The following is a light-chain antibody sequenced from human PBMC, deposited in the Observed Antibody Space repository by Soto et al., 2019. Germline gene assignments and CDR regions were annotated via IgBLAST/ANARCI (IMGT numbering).Light chain of an antibody. Sequence: EIVLTQSPGTLSLSPGERATFSCRASQSVSSSYIAWYQQKRGQAPRRLIYGASIRATGIPARFSGSGSGTEFTLTISSLEPEDFAVYYCQQRSNWPITFGQGTRLEIK. CDR2: GAS. V-gene: IGKV3-11*01. CDR1: QSVSSSY. J-gene: IGKJ5*01. CDR3: QQRSNWPIT.